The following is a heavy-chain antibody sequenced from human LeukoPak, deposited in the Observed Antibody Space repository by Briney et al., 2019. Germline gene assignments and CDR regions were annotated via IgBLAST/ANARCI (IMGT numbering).Heavy chain of an antibody. J-gene: IGHJ4*02. Sequence: PGGSLRLSCAASGFTFSNYGMHWVRQAPGKGLEWVAVISYDGSNKYYADSVKGRFTISRDNSKNTLYLQMNSLRAEDTAVYYCANRGVTTLFDYWGQGTLVTVSS. CDR1: GFTFSNYG. D-gene: IGHD4-17*01. CDR2: ISYDGSNK. CDR3: ANRGVTTLFDY. V-gene: IGHV3-30*18.